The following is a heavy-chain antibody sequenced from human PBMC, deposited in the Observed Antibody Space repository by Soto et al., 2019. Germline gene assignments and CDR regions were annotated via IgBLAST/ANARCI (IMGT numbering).Heavy chain of an antibody. Sequence: SETLSLTCTVSGVSFSSYYWSWIRQPPGKGLEWIGYIHYSGSTNYNPSLKSRVTISVDTSKNQFSLKLSSVTAAGTAVYYCARRYCSSTSCYNWFDPWGQGTLVTVSS. D-gene: IGHD2-2*01. CDR3: ARRYCSSTSCYNWFDP. J-gene: IGHJ5*02. V-gene: IGHV4-59*08. CDR1: GVSFSSYY. CDR2: IHYSGST.